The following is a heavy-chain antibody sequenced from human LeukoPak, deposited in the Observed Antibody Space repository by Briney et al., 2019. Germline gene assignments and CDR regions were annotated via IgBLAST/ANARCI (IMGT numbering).Heavy chain of an antibody. J-gene: IGHJ4*02. CDR2: ISAYNGNT. Sequence: ASVKVPCKASGYTFTSYGISWVRQAPGQGLEWMGWISAYNGNTNYAQKLQGRVTMTTDTSTSTAYMELRGLRSDDTAVYYCARAGGYRGRISCPYYFDYWGQGSLVAVSS. CDR1: GYTFTSYG. CDR3: ARAGGYRGRISCPYYFDY. V-gene: IGHV1-18*01. D-gene: IGHD2-15*01.